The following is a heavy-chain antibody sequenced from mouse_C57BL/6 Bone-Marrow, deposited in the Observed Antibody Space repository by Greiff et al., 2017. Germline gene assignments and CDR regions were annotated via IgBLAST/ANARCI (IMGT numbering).Heavy chain of an antibody. CDR2: INPGSGGT. Sequence: VQLQQSGAELVRPGTSVKVSCKASGYAFTNYLIAWVKQRPGQGLEWIGVINPGSGGTNYNEKFKGKATLTADKSSSTAYMQLSCLASEVSAVYFCARSKNWDSWCAYWGQGTLVTVSA. J-gene: IGHJ3*01. CDR3: ARSKNWDSWCAY. D-gene: IGHD4-1*01. V-gene: IGHV1-54*01. CDR1: GYAFTNYL.